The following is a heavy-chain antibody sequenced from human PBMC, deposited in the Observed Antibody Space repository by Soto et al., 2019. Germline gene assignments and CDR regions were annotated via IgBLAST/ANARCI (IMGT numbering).Heavy chain of an antibody. Sequence: GASVKVSCKASGGTFSIYAISWVRQAPGQGLEWMGGIIPIFGTANYAQKFQGRVTITADESTSTAYMELSSLRSEDTAVYYCARIAAAVNFDYWGQGTLVTVSS. V-gene: IGHV1-69*13. CDR3: ARIAAAVNFDY. CDR2: IIPIFGTA. D-gene: IGHD6-13*01. J-gene: IGHJ4*02. CDR1: GGTFSIYA.